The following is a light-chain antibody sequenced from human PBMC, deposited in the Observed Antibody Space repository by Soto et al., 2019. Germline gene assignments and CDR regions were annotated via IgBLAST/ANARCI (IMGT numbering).Light chain of an antibody. CDR3: QHYNSYSEA. CDR1: QTISSW. J-gene: IGKJ1*01. V-gene: IGKV1-5*03. Sequence: EMTDSASSLSASVGERVTITGRASQTISSWLAWYQQKPGKAPKLLIYKASTLKSGVPSRFSGSGSGTEFTLTISSLQPDDFATYYCQHYNSYSEAFGQGTKVDIK. CDR2: KAS.